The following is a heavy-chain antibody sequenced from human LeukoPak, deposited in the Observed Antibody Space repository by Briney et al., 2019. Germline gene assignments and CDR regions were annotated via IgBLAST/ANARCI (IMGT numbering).Heavy chain of an antibody. CDR2: ISGSGGST. D-gene: IGHD3-3*01. J-gene: IGHJ2*01. CDR1: GFTFSSYA. Sequence: PGGSLRLSCAASGFTFSSYAMSWVRQAPGKGLEWVSAISGSGGSTYYADSVKGRFTISRDNSKNTLYLQMNSLRAEDTAVYYCAKDPVVGYDFWSGSNTDWYFDLWGRGTLVTVSS. V-gene: IGHV3-23*01. CDR3: AKDPVVGYDFWSGSNTDWYFDL.